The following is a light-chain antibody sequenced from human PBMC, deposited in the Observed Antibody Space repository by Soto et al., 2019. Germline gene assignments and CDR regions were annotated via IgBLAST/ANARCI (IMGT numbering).Light chain of an antibody. CDR2: EVS. J-gene: IGLJ2*01. CDR1: SSDVGGYNY. Sequence: QSALTQPPSASGSPGQSVTISCTGTSSDVGGYNYVSWYQQHPGKAPKLMIYEVSKRPSGVPDRFSGSKSGNTASLTVSGLQAEDEAYYYCSSYAGSNKLVFGGGTKVTVL. CDR3: SSYAGSNKLV. V-gene: IGLV2-8*01.